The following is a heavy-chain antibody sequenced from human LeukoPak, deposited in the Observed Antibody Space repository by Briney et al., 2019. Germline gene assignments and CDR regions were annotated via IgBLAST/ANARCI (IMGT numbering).Heavy chain of an antibody. CDR3: ARVLPPRKRYFGWLLSHYYYYMDV. CDR2: MNPNSGNT. CDR1: GYTFTSYD. J-gene: IGHJ6*03. V-gene: IGHV1-8*01. Sequence: ASVKVSCKASGYTFTSYDINWVRQATGQGLEWMGWMNPNSGNTGYAQKFQGRVTMTRNTSISTAYMELSSLRSEDTAVYYCARVLPPRKRYFGWLLSHYYYYMDVWGKGTTVTVSS. D-gene: IGHD3-9*01.